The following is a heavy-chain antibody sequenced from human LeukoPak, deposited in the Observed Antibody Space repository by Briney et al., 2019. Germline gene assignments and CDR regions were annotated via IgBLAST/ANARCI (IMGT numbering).Heavy chain of an antibody. CDR1: GGTFNSYA. CDR2: IIPIFGTA. D-gene: IGHD6-19*01. CDR3: ARAPSAVAGTFYYYYMDV. V-gene: IGHV1-69*06. J-gene: IGHJ6*03. Sequence: ASVKVSCKASGGTFNSYAISWVRQAPGQGLEWMGGIIPIFGTANYAQKFQGRVTITADKSTSTAYMELSSLRSEDTAVYYCARAPSAVAGTFYYYYMDVWGKGTTVTVSS.